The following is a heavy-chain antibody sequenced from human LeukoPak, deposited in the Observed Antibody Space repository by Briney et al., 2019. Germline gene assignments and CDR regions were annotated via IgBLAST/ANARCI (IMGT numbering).Heavy chain of an antibody. D-gene: IGHD1-26*01. Sequence: GGSLRLSCAASGFTFSSYAMSWVRQAPGKGLEWVSAITGSGGSTYYADSVKGRFTISRDNSKNTLYLQMNSLTTEDTAVYYCAKDRANSWWYFDLWGRGTLVTVSS. CDR3: AKDRANSWWYFDL. CDR2: ITGSGGST. J-gene: IGHJ2*01. CDR1: GFTFSSYA. V-gene: IGHV3-23*01.